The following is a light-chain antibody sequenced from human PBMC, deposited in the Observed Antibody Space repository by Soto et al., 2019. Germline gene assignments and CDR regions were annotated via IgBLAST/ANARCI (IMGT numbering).Light chain of an antibody. V-gene: IGKV1-5*01. Sequence: DIQRTQSPSTLSGSVGDRVTITCRASQTVNTWLAWYQQKPGKAPKVXXFDASSLKNGVPSRFSGSGSGTEFTLTISNLQPDDFATYYCQQYDSYSSGPFGQGTKVDIK. CDR1: QTVNTW. J-gene: IGKJ1*01. CDR3: QQYDSYSSGP. CDR2: DAS.